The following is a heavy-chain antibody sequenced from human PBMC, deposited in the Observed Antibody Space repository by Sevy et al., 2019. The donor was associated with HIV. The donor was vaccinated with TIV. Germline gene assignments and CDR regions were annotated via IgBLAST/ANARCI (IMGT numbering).Heavy chain of an antibody. CDR1: GFTFSTYA. D-gene: IGHD3-22*01. V-gene: IGHV3-23*01. CDR3: AKGQYYDTSLFDY. Sequence: GSLRLSCAASGFTFSTYAMSWVRQAPGKGLEWVSGISGTYGSTYYADSVKGRFTISRDNFKNTLYLQMNSLRAEDTALYYCAKGQYYDTSLFDYWGQGIRVTVSS. CDR2: ISGTYGST. J-gene: IGHJ4*02.